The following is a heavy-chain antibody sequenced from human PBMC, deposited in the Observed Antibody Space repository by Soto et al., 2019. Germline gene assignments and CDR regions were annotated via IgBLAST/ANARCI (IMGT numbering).Heavy chain of an antibody. J-gene: IGHJ4*02. V-gene: IGHV4-34*01. CDR3: ASSLCPPASSWYYGDYVWGSYRCPFNY. CDR1: GGSFSGYY. D-gene: IGHD3-16*02. Sequence: SETLSLTCAVYGGSFSGYYWSWIRQPPGKGLEWIGEINHSGSTNYNPSLKSRVTISVDTSKNQFSLKLSSVTAAGTAVYYCASSLCPPASSWYYGDYVWGSYRCPFNYWGQGTLVTVSS. CDR2: INHSGST.